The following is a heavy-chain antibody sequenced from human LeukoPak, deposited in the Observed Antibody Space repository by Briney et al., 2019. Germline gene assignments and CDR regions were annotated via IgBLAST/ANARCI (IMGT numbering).Heavy chain of an antibody. Sequence: SETLSLTCAVYGGSFSGYYWSWIRQPPGKGLEWIGEINHSGSTNYNPSLKSRVTISVDTSKNQFSLKLSSVTAADTAVYYCARDGPRWLQLGTLGYWGQGTLVTVSS. D-gene: IGHD5-24*01. CDR1: GGSFSGYY. CDR2: INHSGST. CDR3: ARDGPRWLQLGTLGY. J-gene: IGHJ4*02. V-gene: IGHV4-34*01.